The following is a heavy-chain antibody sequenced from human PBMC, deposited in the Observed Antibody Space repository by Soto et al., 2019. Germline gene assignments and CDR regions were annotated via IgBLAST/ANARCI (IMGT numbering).Heavy chain of an antibody. CDR3: ARGGWGYFDSGGYLWFDY. CDR2: IKHDGSEK. J-gene: IGHJ4*02. Sequence: QLVESGGGLVQPGGSVRLSCATSGFTFSNSWMTWVRQAPGKGLEWVANIKHDGSEKYYLDSVKGRYTISRDNAKDSLYLQMNSLRAEDTAVYYCARGGWGYFDSGGYLWFDYWGQGTLVTVSS. CDR1: GFTFSNSW. V-gene: IGHV3-7*03. D-gene: IGHD3-22*01.